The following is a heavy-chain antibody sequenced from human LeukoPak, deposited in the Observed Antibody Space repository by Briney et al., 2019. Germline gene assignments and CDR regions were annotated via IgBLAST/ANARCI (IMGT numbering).Heavy chain of an antibody. V-gene: IGHV3-21*01. J-gene: IGHJ5*02. CDR3: ARAYCSGSTCYLRRSWFDP. D-gene: IGHD2-2*01. CDR1: GFILSDYD. Sequence: PGGSLRLSCAASGFILSDYDMNWVRQAPGKGLEWVSSISTGSRYIYYAYSVKGRFTISRDDAKNSLYLQMDYLRAEDTAVYYCARAYCSGSTCYLRRSWFDPWGQGTLVTVSS. CDR2: ISTGSRYI.